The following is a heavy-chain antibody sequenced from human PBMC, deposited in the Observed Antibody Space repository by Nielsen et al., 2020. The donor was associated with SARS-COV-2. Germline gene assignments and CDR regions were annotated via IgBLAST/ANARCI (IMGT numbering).Heavy chain of an antibody. V-gene: IGHV3-23*01. D-gene: IGHD3-10*01. CDR1: GFTFNIYA. Sequence: GGSLRLSCAASGFTFNIYAMAWVRRAPGRGLQWVTGVSSSGGSTYYTDSVKGRFTISRDNSKNTLYLEMHSLRVEDTAVYYCARSSDYWGQGTLVTVSS. CDR3: ARSSDY. J-gene: IGHJ4*02. CDR2: VSSSGGST.